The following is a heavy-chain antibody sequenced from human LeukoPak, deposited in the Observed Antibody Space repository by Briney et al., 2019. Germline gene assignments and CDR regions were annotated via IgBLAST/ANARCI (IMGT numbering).Heavy chain of an antibody. Sequence: GGSLRLSCAAAGLTVSSNYMSWVRQAPGKGLEWVSTITTGGSTNHADSVKGRFTISRDNSKNTLYLQMSSLRAEDTAVYYCAKSSIMFAAGRLGSIDFWGQGTLVTVSS. CDR3: AKSSIMFAAGRLGSIDF. V-gene: IGHV3-66*01. CDR1: GLTVSSNY. J-gene: IGHJ4*02. D-gene: IGHD3-16*01. CDR2: ITTGGST.